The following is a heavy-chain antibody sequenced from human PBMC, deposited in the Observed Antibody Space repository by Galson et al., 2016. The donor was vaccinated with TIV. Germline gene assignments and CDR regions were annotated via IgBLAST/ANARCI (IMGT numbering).Heavy chain of an antibody. Sequence: TLSLPCTVSGGSMTNDDYYWSWVRQSPGKGLEWIGYIHYSGSTDYNPSLKNRVAISADTSKNQFSLNLNSVTAADTAVYYCARLVVVLVNFDSWGQGALVTVSS. V-gene: IGHV4-30-4*08. CDR3: ARLVVVLVNFDS. J-gene: IGHJ4*02. CDR2: IHYSGST. D-gene: IGHD2-21*01. CDR1: GGSMTNDDYY.